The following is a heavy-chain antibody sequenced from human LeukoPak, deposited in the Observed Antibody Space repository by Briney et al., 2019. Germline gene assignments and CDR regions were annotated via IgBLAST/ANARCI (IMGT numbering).Heavy chain of an antibody. CDR2: ISYDGSNK. J-gene: IGHJ4*02. CDR1: GFTFSSYG. D-gene: IGHD6-19*01. V-gene: IGHV3-30*18. CDR3: AKDDRVSSGWGGVDY. Sequence: GGSLRLSCAASGFTFSSYGMHWVRQAPGKGLEWVAVISYDGSNKYYADSVKGRFTISRDNSKNTLYLQMNSLGAEDTAVYYCAKDDRVSSGWGGVDYWGQGTLVTVSS.